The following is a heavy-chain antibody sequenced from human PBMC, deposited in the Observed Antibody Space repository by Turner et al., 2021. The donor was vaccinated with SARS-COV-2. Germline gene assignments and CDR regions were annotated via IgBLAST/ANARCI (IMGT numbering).Heavy chain of an antibody. J-gene: IGHJ4*02. CDR3: GITLTARVRVDY. V-gene: IGHV1-8*01. D-gene: IGHD5-18*01. Sequence: QAQLVHSGAGVTKHGASVKVSCKASGYTFTSYDINWVRHAIGQGIEWMGWMNSNSGDTGYAQNFQCRGTTTRNTSISTAYMELSSLRSEDTAVYYCGITLTARVRVDYWGQGTLVTVSS. CDR1: GYTFTSYD. CDR2: MNSNSGDT.